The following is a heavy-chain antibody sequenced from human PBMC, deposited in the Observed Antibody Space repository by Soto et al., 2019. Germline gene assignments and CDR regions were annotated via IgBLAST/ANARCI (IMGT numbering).Heavy chain of an antibody. J-gene: IGHJ4*02. CDR1: GFAFSSYG. Sequence: QAQLVESGGGVVQPGRSLRLSCAASGFAFSSYGMHWVRQAPGTGLEWVAVISYDGSLQHYADSVKGRFTISSDNSKNMVLLQMSSLRAEDTAVYYCVSDRRYGHASVPYSWGQGTLVSVSS. V-gene: IGHV3-30*03. CDR2: ISYDGSLQ. D-gene: IGHD5-18*01. CDR3: VSDRRYGHASVPYS.